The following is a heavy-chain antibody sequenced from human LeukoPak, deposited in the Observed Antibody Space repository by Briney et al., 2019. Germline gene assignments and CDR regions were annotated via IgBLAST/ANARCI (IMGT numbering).Heavy chain of an antibody. CDR3: ASVLSGIAVAGSFDP. CDR1: GGTFSRYA. CDR2: ITPILGIA. J-gene: IGHJ5*02. V-gene: IGHV1-69*04. Sequence: SVKVSCKASGGTFSRYAFSWVRQAPGQGREWMGRITPILGIANYAQKFQGRVTITADKSTSTAYMELSSLRSEDTAVYYCASVLSGIAVAGSFDPWGQGTLVTVSS. D-gene: IGHD6-19*01.